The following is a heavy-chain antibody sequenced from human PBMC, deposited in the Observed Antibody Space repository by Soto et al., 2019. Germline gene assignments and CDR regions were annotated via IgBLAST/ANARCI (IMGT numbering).Heavy chain of an antibody. CDR3: AREQLEGPPYYYYMDV. CDR2: INPNSGGT. CDR1: GYTFTGYY. D-gene: IGHD5-18*01. Sequence: ASVKVSCKASGYTFTGYYMHWVRQAPGQGLEWMGWINPNSGGTNYAQKFQGWVTMTRDASISTAYMELSRLRSDDTALYYCAREQLEGPPYYYYMDVWGKGTTVTVSS. V-gene: IGHV1-2*04. J-gene: IGHJ6*03.